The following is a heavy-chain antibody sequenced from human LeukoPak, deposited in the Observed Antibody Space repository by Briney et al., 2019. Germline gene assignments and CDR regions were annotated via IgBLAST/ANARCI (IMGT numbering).Heavy chain of an antibody. CDR2: IRYDGSNK. D-gene: IGHD5-24*01. CDR1: GFTFSSYG. V-gene: IGHV3-30*02. CDR3: AKEEMRDGYNLDFDY. Sequence: GGSLRLSCAASGFTFSSYGMHWVRQAPGKGLEWVAFIRYDGSNKYYADSVKGRFTISRDNSKNTLYLQMNSLRAEDTAVYYCAKEEMRDGYNLDFDYWGQGTLVTVSS. J-gene: IGHJ4*02.